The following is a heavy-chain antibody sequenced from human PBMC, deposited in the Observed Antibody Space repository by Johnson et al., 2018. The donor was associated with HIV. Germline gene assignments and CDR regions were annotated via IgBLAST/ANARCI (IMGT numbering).Heavy chain of an antibody. Sequence: EMQLVESGGGLVQPGGSLRLSCAASGFTFSNAWMSWVRQAPGKGLEWVGRIKSKTDGGTTDYAAPVKGRFTISRDDSKNTLYLQMKSMKTEDTAVYYCTTVARWIRTVAAFDVWGQGTMVTVSS. V-gene: IGHV3-15*01. J-gene: IGHJ3*01. D-gene: IGHD5-18*01. CDR3: TTVARWIRTVAAFDV. CDR2: IKSKTDGGTT. CDR1: GFTFSNAW.